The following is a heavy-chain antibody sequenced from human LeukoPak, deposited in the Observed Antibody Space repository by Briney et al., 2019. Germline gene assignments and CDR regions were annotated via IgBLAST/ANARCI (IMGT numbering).Heavy chain of an antibody. J-gene: IGHJ3*02. CDR3: AKSKYYYDSSGRGGDSGVAFDI. D-gene: IGHD3-22*01. CDR1: GFTFDDCA. V-gene: IGHV3-9*01. Sequence: GGSLRLSCAASGFTFDDCAMHWVRQAPGKGLEWVSGISWNSGSIGYADSVKSRFTIFRDNAKNSLYLQMNSLRAEDTALYYCAKSKYYYDSSGRGGDSGVAFDIWGQGTMVTVSS. CDR2: ISWNSGSI.